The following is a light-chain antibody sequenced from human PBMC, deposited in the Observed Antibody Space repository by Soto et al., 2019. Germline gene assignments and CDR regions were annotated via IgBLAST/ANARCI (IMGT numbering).Light chain of an antibody. V-gene: IGKV3-20*01. CDR3: QQFGASLTWT. CDR1: QSVMSNY. CDR2: GAS. Sequence: EVVLTQSPGSLSLSPGERATLSCRASQSVMSNYLSWYQQKPGQPPRLLLYGASSRATGIPDRFSGSGSGTDFTLTISRLEPEDFAVYYCQQFGASLTWTFGQGTKVDIK. J-gene: IGKJ1*01.